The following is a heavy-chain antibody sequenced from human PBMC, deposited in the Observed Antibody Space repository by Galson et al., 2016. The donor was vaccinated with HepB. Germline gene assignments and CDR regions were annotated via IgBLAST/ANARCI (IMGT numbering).Heavy chain of an antibody. Sequence: SVKVSCKASGYTFPNYGITWVRQAPGQGLEWMGWISMYNGNTNYAQQFQGRVTMTTDTSTSTAYMELRRLTSDDPAVYYCARRFGQIVPAAIGRFDPWGQGTLVTVSS. CDR2: ISMYNGNT. V-gene: IGHV1-18*01. J-gene: IGHJ5*02. D-gene: IGHD2-2*01. CDR1: GYTFPNYG. CDR3: ARRFGQIVPAAIGRFDP.